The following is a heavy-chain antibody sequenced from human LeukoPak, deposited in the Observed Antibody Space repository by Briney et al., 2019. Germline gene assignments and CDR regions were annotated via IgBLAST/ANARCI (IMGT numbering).Heavy chain of an antibody. CDR3: TTGFDSDDY. Sequence: GGSLRLSCAASGFIFSNAWMSWVRQGPGKGLEWVGRIKSKSDGETRDYAAPVKGRFTVSRDDSKNTLYLQMNSLKTEDTAVYYCTTGFDSDDYWGQGTLVTVSP. CDR2: IKSKSDGETR. CDR1: GFIFSNAW. D-gene: IGHD3-10*01. J-gene: IGHJ4*02. V-gene: IGHV3-15*01.